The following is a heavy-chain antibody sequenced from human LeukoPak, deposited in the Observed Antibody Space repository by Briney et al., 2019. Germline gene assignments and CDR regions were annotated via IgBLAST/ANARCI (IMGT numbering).Heavy chain of an antibody. D-gene: IGHD5-24*01. CDR1: GYTFTGYY. CDR3: ARAGDGYTEDYFDY. CDR2: IYPNSGGT. Sequence: GASVKVSCKASGYTFTGYYLHWVRQAPGQGLEWMGWIYPNSGGTNYPQKFQGRVTMTRDTSISTAYMELSRLRSDDTAVYYCARAGDGYTEDYFDYWGQGTLVTVSS. J-gene: IGHJ4*02. V-gene: IGHV1-2*02.